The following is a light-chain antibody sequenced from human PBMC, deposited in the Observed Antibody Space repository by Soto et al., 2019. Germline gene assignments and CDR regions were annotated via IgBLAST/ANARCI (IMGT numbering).Light chain of an antibody. CDR3: QQRNSWPPIT. CDR1: QSVRTY. CDR2: DAS. J-gene: IGKJ5*01. V-gene: IGKV3-11*01. Sequence: EIMLTQSPVTLSLSPGARATLSCRASQSVRTYLAWYQVKPGQAPRLLIYDASSRASGVPARFSGSGSGTDFTLTISSLEPEDFALYYCQQRNSWPPITFGQGTRLEIK.